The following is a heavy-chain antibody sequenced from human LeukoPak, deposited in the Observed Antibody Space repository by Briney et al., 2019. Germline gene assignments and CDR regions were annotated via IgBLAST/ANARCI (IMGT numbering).Heavy chain of an antibody. D-gene: IGHD1-7*01. CDR1: GGSISSSSYY. Sequence: SETLSLTCTVSGGSISSSSYYWGWIRQPPGKGLEWIGSIYYSGSTYYNPSLKSRVTISVDTSKNQFSLNLSSVTAADTAVYYCARGYPGGISETTGSFDYWGQGTLVTVSS. V-gene: IGHV4-39*07. CDR2: IYYSGST. J-gene: IGHJ4*02. CDR3: ARGYPGGISETTGSFDY.